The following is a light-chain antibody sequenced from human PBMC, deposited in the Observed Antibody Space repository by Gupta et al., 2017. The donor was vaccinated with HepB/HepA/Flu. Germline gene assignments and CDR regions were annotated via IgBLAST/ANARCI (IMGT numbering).Light chain of an antibody. J-gene: IGLJ3*02. Sequence: VVLPSLFFPLSPGGTVTLTCGWSSGSVASGYYPSWFQQTPGPTPRTIIYNSNTRSSGVPARFSGSMRGNKAALTITGPQADDESDYYCVLYISNGSWVFGGGTKLTVL. V-gene: IGLV8-61*01. CDR2: NSN. CDR3: VLYISNGSWV. CDR1: SGSVASGYY.